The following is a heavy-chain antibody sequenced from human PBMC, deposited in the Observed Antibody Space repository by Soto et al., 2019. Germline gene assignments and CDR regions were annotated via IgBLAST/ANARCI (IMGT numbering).Heavy chain of an antibody. Sequence: SVKVSCKASGGTFSSYTISWVRQAPGQGLEWMGGIIPICGAANYAQKFKGRVTITADESTSTAYMELSSLRSEDTAVYYCAAPYDYSNSCVSWFDPWGQGTLVTVSS. CDR2: IIPICGAA. J-gene: IGHJ5*02. V-gene: IGHV1-69*13. D-gene: IGHD4-4*01. CDR3: AAPYDYSNSCVSWFDP. CDR1: GGTFSSYT.